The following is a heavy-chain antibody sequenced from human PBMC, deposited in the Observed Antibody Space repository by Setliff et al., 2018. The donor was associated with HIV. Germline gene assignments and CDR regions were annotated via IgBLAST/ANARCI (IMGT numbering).Heavy chain of an antibody. Sequence: GASVKVSCKVSGYTLAELSIHWVRQAPGKGLEWMGGFDPEDVETVYAQKFQGRVTMTEDTSTDTAYMELSSLRSEDTAVYYCATVRRYYYDSSGQEYFQHWGQGTPVTVSS. V-gene: IGHV1-24*01. D-gene: IGHD3-22*01. J-gene: IGHJ1*01. CDR1: GYTLAELS. CDR3: ATVRRYYYDSSGQEYFQH. CDR2: FDPEDVET.